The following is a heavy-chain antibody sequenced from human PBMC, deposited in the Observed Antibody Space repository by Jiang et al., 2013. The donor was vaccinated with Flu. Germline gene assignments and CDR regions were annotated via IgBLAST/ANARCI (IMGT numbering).Heavy chain of an antibody. Sequence: QLVESGGGLVKPGGSLRLSCAASGFTFINVWMNWVRQAPGKGLEWVGRIKRKSDGGTTDYVAPVKGRFTISRDDSKNTLYLQMNSLKTEDTALYYCTTDTVATNDYAIDYWGQGTLVTVSS. J-gene: IGHJ4*02. CDR3: TTDTVATNDYAIDY. CDR1: GFTFINVW. V-gene: IGHV3-15*07. CDR2: IKRKSDGGTT. D-gene: IGHD5-12*01.